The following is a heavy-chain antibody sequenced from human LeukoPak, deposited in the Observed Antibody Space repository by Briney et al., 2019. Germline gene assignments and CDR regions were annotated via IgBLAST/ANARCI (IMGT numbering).Heavy chain of an antibody. CDR1: GFTFSSYE. CDR2: ISGSGGST. V-gene: IGHV3-23*01. D-gene: IGHD3-22*01. Sequence: GGSLRLSCAASGFTFSSYEMNWVRQAPGKGLEWVSAISGSGGSTYYADSVKGRFTISRDNSKNTLYLQMNSLRAEDTAVYYCAKDQMEDSSGPDAFDIWGQGTMVTVSS. CDR3: AKDQMEDSSGPDAFDI. J-gene: IGHJ3*02.